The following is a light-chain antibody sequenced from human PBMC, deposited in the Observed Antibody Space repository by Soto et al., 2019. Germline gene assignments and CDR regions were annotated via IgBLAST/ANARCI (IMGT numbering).Light chain of an antibody. Sequence: DIPMTQSPSSLSASVGDRVTITCRASQNISTFLNWYQHKLGKAPNLLIYTASRLQSGVPSRFSGSGSGTDFTLTISSLQPEDFATYYCQQSYSSQFTFGPGTKVDIK. CDR3: QQSYSSQFT. CDR2: TAS. CDR1: QNISTF. J-gene: IGKJ3*01. V-gene: IGKV1-39*01.